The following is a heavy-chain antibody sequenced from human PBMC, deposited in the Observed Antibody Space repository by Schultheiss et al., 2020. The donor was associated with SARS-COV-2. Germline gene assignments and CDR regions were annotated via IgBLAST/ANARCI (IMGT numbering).Heavy chain of an antibody. D-gene: IGHD5-18*01. V-gene: IGHV3-21*04. CDR2: ISGSGGST. J-gene: IGHJ6*02. CDR3: TRIGGYSDGHDGMDV. Sequence: GGSLRLSCAASGFTFSSYGMHWVRQAPGKGLEWVSAISGSGGSTYYADSVKGRFTISRDNAKNSLYLQMNSLRAEDTAVYYCTRIGGYSDGHDGMDVWGQGTTVTVSS. CDR1: GFTFSSYG.